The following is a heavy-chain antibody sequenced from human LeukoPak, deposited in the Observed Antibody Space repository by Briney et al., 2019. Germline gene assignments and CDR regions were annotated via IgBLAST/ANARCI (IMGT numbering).Heavy chain of an antibody. D-gene: IGHD3-10*01. CDR1: GFTFSSYA. CDR3: ARVETGMVRGVAYGMDV. Sequence: GRSLRLSCAASGFTFSSYAMHWVRQAPGKGLEWVAVISYDGSNKYYADSVNGRFTISRDNSKNTLYLQMNSLRAEDTAVYYCARVETGMVRGVAYGMDVWGKGTTVTVSS. CDR2: ISYDGSNK. J-gene: IGHJ6*04. V-gene: IGHV3-30*04.